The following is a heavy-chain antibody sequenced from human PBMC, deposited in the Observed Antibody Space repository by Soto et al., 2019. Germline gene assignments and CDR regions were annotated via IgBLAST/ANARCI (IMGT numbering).Heavy chain of an antibody. CDR1: GFTVSNNH. CDR3: TREGYRSCFLIGIDS. CDR2: IFTSGTT. V-gene: IGHV3-66*01. Sequence: EVQLVESGGGLVQPGGSLRLSCAASGFTVSNNHLSWVRQAPGKGLEWVSVIFTSGTTFYAESVKGRFTISRDTSKNTVSLQMNSLRVEATGLYYCTREGYRSCFLIGIDSWGQGALVSVSS. D-gene: IGHD5-18*01. J-gene: IGHJ4*02.